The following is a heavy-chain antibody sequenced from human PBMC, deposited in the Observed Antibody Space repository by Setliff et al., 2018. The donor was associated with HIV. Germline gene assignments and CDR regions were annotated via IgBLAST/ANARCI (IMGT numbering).Heavy chain of an antibody. V-gene: IGHV1-69*13. J-gene: IGHJ5*02. Sequence: SVKVSCKASRGSFDTYVISWVRQAPGQGLEWMGGIIPNGGTTNYAEKFQDRLTITADESTNTAYMELNRLTSADTAVYYCARLSSSGWFKGANWFDPWGQGTLVTVSS. D-gene: IGHD6-19*01. CDR1: RGSFDTYV. CDR3: ARLSSSGWFKGANWFDP. CDR2: IIPNGGTT.